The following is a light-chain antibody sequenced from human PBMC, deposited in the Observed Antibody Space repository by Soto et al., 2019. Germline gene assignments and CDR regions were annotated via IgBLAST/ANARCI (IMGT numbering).Light chain of an antibody. CDR3: SSYAGSNNPYV. CDR1: SSDVGGYNY. J-gene: IGLJ1*01. CDR2: EVS. V-gene: IGLV2-8*01. Sequence: QSVLTQPPSASGSPGQSVTISCTGTSSDVGGYNYVAWYQQHPGKAPKVMIYEVSRRPSGVPDRFSGSKSGNTASLTVSGLQAEDEAVYYCSSYAGSNNPYVFGTGTRSPS.